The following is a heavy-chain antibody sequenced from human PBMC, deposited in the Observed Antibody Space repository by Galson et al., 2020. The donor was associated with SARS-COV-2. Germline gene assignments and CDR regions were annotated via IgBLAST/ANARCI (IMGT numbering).Heavy chain of an antibody. CDR3: ARDAAMIVAPAEYFQH. V-gene: IGHV1-46*01. D-gene: IGHD3-22*01. CDR2: INPSGGST. Sequence: ASVKVSCKASGYTFTSYYMHWVRQAPGQGLEWMGIINPSGGSTSYAQKFQGRVTMTRDTSTSTVYMELSSLRSEDTAVYYCARDAAMIVAPAEYFQHWGQGTLVTVSS. CDR1: GYTFTSYY. J-gene: IGHJ1*01.